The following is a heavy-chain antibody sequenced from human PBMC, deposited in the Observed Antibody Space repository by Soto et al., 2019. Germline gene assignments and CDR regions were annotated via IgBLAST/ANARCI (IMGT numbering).Heavy chain of an antibody. CDR1: GGSISSSNW. CDR3: ARGRVSPALWFGDHYYYYYGMDV. CDR2: IYHSGST. J-gene: IGHJ6*02. Sequence: PSETLSLTCAVSGGSISSSNWWSWVRQPPGKGLEWIGEIYHSGSTNYNPSLKSRVTISVDTSKNQFSLKLSSVTAADTAVYYCARGRVSPALWFGDHYYYYYGMDVWGQGTTVTVSS. V-gene: IGHV4-4*02. D-gene: IGHD3-10*01.